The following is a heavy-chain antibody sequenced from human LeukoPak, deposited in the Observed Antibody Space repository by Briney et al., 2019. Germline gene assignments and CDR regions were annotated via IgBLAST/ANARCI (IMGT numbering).Heavy chain of an antibody. CDR3: ARGHRIVGAKRGGTFDI. CDR1: GGSFSGYY. D-gene: IGHD1-26*01. CDR2: INHSGGT. V-gene: IGHV4-34*01. J-gene: IGHJ3*02. Sequence: SETLSLTRAVYGGSFSGYYWSWIRQPPGKGLEWIGKINHSGGTNYNPSLKSRVTISVDTSKDQFSLKLSSVTAADTAVYYCARGHRIVGAKRGGTFDIWGQGTMVTVSS.